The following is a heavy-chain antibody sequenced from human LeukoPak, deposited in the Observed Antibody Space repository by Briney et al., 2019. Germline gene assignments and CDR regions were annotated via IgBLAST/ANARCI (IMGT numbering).Heavy chain of an antibody. V-gene: IGHV4-61*02. CDR2: IYTSGST. CDR3: ARGGPTDFDY. CDR1: GGSISSGSYY. J-gene: IGHJ4*02. Sequence: SQTLSLTCTVSGGSISSGSYYWSWIRQPAGKGLEWIGRIYTSGSTNYNPSLKSRVTISVDTSKNQFSLKLSSVTAADTAVYYCARGGPTDFDYWGQGTLVTVSS.